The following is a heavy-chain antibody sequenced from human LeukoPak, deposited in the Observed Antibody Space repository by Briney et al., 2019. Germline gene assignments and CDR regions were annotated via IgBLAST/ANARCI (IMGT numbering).Heavy chain of an antibody. CDR3: ARLIIYNYVYYMDV. CDR1: GFTFSSYS. CDR2: ISSSSSTI. J-gene: IGHJ6*03. V-gene: IGHV3-48*04. Sequence: PGGSLRLSCAASGFTFSSYSMNWVRQAPGKGLEWVSYISSSSSTIYYADSVKGRFTMSRDYAKNSVYLQMNSLKVEDTAVYYCARLIIYNYVYYMDVWGKGTTVTVSS. D-gene: IGHD5-18*01.